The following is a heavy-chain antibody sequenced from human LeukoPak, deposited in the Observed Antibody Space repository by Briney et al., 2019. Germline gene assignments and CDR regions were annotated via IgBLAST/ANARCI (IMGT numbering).Heavy chain of an antibody. CDR1: GFTFRKYW. CDR2: INRDGSTT. CDR3: ARDKKSGESSEIDY. J-gene: IGHJ4*02. Sequence: GGSLRLSCAASGFTFRKYWVHWVRQAPGKGLVWVSRINRDGSTTKYADSVKGRFTVSRDNAKNTLNLQMNSLRAEDTAVYYCARDKKSGESSEIDYWGQGTLVTVSS. D-gene: IGHD3-10*01. V-gene: IGHV3-74*03.